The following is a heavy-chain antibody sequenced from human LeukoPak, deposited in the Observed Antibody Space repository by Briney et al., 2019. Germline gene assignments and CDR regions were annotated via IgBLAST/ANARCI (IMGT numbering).Heavy chain of an antibody. J-gene: IGHJ4*02. CDR3: ARLVAYCSSTSCSDY. CDR1: GGSISSGGYY. CDR2: IYYSGST. D-gene: IGHD2-2*01. V-gene: IGHV4-31*03. Sequence: SQTLSLTCTVSGGSISSGGYYWSWIRQHPGKGLEWIGYIYYSGSTYYNPSLKSRVTISVDTSKNQFSLRLSSVTAADTAVYYCARLVAYCSSTSCSDYWGQGTLVTVSS.